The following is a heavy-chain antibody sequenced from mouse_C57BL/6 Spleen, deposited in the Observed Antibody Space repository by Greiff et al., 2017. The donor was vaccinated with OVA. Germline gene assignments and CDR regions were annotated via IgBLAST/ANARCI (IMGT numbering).Heavy chain of an antibody. V-gene: IGHV1-80*01. CDR3: ARSGYYGSSPYYFDY. CDR1: GYAFSSYW. Sequence: SGAELVKPGASVKISCKASGYAFSSYWMNWVKQRPGKGLEWIGQIYPGDGDTNYNGKFKGKATLTADKSSSTAYMQLSSLTSEDSAVYFCARSGYYGSSPYYFDYWGQGTTLTVSS. CDR2: IYPGDGDT. J-gene: IGHJ2*01. D-gene: IGHD1-1*01.